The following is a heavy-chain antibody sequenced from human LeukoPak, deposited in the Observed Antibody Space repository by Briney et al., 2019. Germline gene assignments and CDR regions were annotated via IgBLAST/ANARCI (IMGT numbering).Heavy chain of an antibody. J-gene: IGHJ6*03. D-gene: IGHD3-3*01. CDR1: GGSFSGCY. Sequence: PSETLSLTCAVYGGSFSGCYWSWIRQPPGKGLEWIGEINHSGSTNYNPSLKSRVTISVDTSKNQFSLKLSSVTAADTAVYYCARGGIRFLEWAYYYYYYMDVWGKGTTVTVSS. CDR2: INHSGST. V-gene: IGHV4-34*01. CDR3: ARGGIRFLEWAYYYYYYMDV.